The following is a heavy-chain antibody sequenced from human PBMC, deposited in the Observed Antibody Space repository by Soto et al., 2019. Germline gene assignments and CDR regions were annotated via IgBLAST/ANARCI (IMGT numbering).Heavy chain of an antibody. CDR2: IYPGDSDT. Sequence: PGESLKISCKGSGYSVTSYWIGWVRQMPGKGLEWMGIIYPGDSDTRYSPSFQGQVTISADKSISTAYLQWSSLKASDTAMYYCARHSSDSIGAEPDVFDICGRGTIVTVSS. V-gene: IGHV5-51*01. D-gene: IGHD6-13*01. CDR3: ARHSSDSIGAEPDVFDI. J-gene: IGHJ3*02. CDR1: GYSVTSYW.